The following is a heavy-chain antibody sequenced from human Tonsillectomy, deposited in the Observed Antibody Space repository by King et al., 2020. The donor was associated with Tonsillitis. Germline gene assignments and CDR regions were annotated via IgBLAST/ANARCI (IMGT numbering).Heavy chain of an antibody. Sequence: QLQESGPGLVKPSQTLSLTFTVSGGSISGDTYYLSWIRQHPGKGLGGIGDIYYSGNTYYNPSLKSRLTISLDTSKNQFSLKLSSVTAADTAVYYCGRYEGGVFDPWGQGTLVTVSS. V-gene: IGHV4-31*03. CDR2: IYYSGNT. CDR3: GRYEGGVFDP. CDR1: GGSISGDTYY. D-gene: IGHD2-15*01. J-gene: IGHJ5*02.